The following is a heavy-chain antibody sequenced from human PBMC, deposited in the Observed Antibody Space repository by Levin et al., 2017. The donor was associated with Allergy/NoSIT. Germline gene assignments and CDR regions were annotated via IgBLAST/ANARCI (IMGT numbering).Heavy chain of an antibody. V-gene: IGHV4-61*01. CDR2: IYYSGST. Sequence: SETLSLTCTVSGGSVSSGSYYWSWIRQPPGKGLEWIGYIYYSGSTNYNPSLKSRVTISVDTSKNQFSLKLSSVTAADTAVYYCARGFEYAFDIWGQGTMVTVSS. J-gene: IGHJ3*02. CDR1: GGSVSSGSYY. CDR3: ARGFEYAFDI.